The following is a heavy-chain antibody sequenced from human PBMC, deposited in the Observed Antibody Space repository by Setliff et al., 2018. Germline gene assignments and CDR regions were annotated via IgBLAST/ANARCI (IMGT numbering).Heavy chain of an antibody. J-gene: IGHJ4*02. D-gene: IGHD3-3*01. V-gene: IGHV7-4-1*02. CDR1: GYTFTSYA. Sequence: ASVKVSCKASGYTFTSYAMNWVRQAPGQGLEWMGWINTNTGNPMYAQGFTGRFVCSLDTSVSTAYLQISSLKAEDTAVYYCARAWYYNFWSGSQIEYWGQGTLVTVSS. CDR3: ARAWYYNFWSGSQIEY. CDR2: INTNTGNP.